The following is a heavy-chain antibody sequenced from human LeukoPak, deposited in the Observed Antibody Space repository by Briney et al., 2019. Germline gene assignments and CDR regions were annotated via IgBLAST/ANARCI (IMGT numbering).Heavy chain of an antibody. CDR2: IYTSGST. Sequence: SETLSLTCTVSGGSISSYYWSWIRQPAGKGLELIGRIYTSGSTTYNPSLKSRVTMSVDTSKNQFSLKLSSVTAADTAVYYCARGQEQQLVPVPFYYMDVWGKGTTVTVSS. CDR1: GGSISSYY. D-gene: IGHD6-13*01. J-gene: IGHJ6*03. V-gene: IGHV4-4*07. CDR3: ARGQEQQLVPVPFYYMDV.